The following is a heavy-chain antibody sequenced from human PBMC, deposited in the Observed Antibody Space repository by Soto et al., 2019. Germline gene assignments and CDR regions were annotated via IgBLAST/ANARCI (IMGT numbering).Heavy chain of an antibody. CDR1: GYTFTNFG. V-gene: IGHV1-18*01. J-gene: IGHJ3*02. D-gene: IGHD3-10*01. CDR2: ISAYNGNT. CDR3: ARGVLWFGELNPPDAFDI. Sequence: ASVKVSCKASGYTFTNFGISWVRQAPGQGLEWMGWISAYNGNTNYAQNFQGRVTMTTDTSTSTAYMELRSLRSDDTAVYYCARGVLWFGELNPPDAFDIWGQGTMVTVSS.